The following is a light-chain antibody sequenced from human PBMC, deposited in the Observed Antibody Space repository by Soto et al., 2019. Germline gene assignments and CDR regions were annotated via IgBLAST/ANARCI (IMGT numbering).Light chain of an antibody. CDR1: QSVSIH. V-gene: IGKV3-15*01. J-gene: IGKJ5*01. Sequence: ETVVTQSPCTLSVSIGERATLSCRASQSVSIHLAWYQQKPGQAPRLLIYDTSTRATGIPARFSGSGSGTEFTLTISSLQSEDFAVYYCQQYSNWPPITFGQGTRLEIK. CDR3: QQYSNWPPIT. CDR2: DTS.